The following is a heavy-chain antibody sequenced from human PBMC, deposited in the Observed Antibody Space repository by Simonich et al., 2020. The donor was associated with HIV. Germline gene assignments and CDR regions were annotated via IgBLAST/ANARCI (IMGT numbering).Heavy chain of an antibody. D-gene: IGHD3-9*01. CDR2: INHSAST. Sequence: QVQLQQWGAGLLKPSETLSLTCAVFGGSFSGYYWSWIRQPPGKGLEWIGEINHSASTKYNPSLKIRVTISVDTSKNQFALKLTSVTAADTAVYYCAKVARYFDWYSTAFDYWGQGTLVTVSS. J-gene: IGHJ4*02. CDR3: AKVARYFDWYSTAFDY. V-gene: IGHV4-34*02. CDR1: GGSFSGYY.